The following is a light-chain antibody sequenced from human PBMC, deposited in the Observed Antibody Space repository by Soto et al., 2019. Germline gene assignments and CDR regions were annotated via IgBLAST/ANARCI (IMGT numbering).Light chain of an antibody. J-gene: IGKJ1*01. Sequence: ETVLSQARRSLALCPGVRVGGCRSVNQTVSSNYLAWYQQKPGQAPTLLIHGASTRATGIPDRFSGSGSGTASTHTIRRLEPEDFAVYSCQVYGSTPKTFSQGTKVDI. CDR3: QVYGSTPKT. CDR1: QTVSSNY. V-gene: IGKV3-20*01. CDR2: GAS.